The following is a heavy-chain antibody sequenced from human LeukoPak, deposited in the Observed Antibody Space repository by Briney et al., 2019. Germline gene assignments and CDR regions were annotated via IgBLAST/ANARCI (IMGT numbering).Heavy chain of an antibody. CDR1: GGTFSSYA. J-gene: IGHJ4*02. V-gene: IGHV1-69*01. D-gene: IGHD5-18*01. Sequence: GASVTVSCEASGGTFSSYAISWVRQAPGQGLEWMGGIIPIFGTANYAQKFLGRVTITADESTSTAYMELSSLRSEDTAVYYCARAPVAMVFHLPDYWGQGTLVTVSS. CDR2: IIPIFGTA. CDR3: ARAPVAMVFHLPDY.